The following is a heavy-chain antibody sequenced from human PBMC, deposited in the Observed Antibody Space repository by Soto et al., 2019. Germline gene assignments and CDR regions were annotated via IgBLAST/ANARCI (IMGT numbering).Heavy chain of an antibody. CDR3: AREGSYDSSGYYKRDY. Sequence: EVQLVESGGGLVQPGGSLRLSCAASGFTFSSYSMNWVRQAPGKGLEWVSYISSSSSTIYYADSVKGRFTISRDNAKNSLYLQMNSLRDEDTAVYYCAREGSYDSSGYYKRDYWGQGTPVTVSS. V-gene: IGHV3-48*02. D-gene: IGHD3-22*01. CDR1: GFTFSSYS. J-gene: IGHJ4*02. CDR2: ISSSSSTI.